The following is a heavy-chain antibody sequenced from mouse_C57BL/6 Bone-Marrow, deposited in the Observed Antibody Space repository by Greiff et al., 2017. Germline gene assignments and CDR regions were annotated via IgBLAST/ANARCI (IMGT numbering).Heavy chain of an antibody. D-gene: IGHD3-2*02. CDR1: GYAFSSSW. Sequence: VQLQESGPELVKPGASVKISCKASGYAFSSSWMNWVKQRPGKGLEWIGRIYPGDGDTNYNGKFKGKATLTADKSSSTAYMQLSSLTSEDSAVYFCARRLLGFAYWGQGTLVTVSA. J-gene: IGHJ3*01. CDR3: ARRLLGFAY. V-gene: IGHV1-82*01. CDR2: IYPGDGDT.